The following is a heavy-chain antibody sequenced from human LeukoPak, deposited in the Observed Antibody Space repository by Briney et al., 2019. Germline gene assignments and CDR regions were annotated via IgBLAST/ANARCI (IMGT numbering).Heavy chain of an antibody. J-gene: IGHJ4*02. CDR2: IYYSGST. D-gene: IGHD3-3*01. Sequence: SETLSLTCTVSGGSISTYYWSSIRQPPGKGLEWIGYIYYSGSTNYNPSLKSRVTISVDTSKNQFSLKLSSMTAADTAVYYCVRGALYDFWSGSSFDYWGQGTLVTVSS. V-gene: IGHV4-59*01. CDR1: GGSISTYY. CDR3: VRGALYDFWSGSSFDY.